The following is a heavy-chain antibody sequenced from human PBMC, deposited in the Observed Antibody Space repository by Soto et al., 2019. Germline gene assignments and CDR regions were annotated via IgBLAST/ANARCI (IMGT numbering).Heavy chain of an antibody. D-gene: IGHD3-3*01. J-gene: IGHJ6*02. V-gene: IGHV4-34*02. CDR3: ARGKLDYDFWIGEDDYYDGMDG. CDR1: GGSFRGYY. Sequence: QVQLQQWGAGLLKPSETLSLTCAVYGGSFRGYYGSWIRQPPGKGMAWIGEINHSGDTNYQPYRKSRVTISVDTSKNQVSLKQSYLNAADTAVNYCARGKLDYDFWIGEDDYYDGMDGWGQGTPVTVSS. CDR2: INHSGDT.